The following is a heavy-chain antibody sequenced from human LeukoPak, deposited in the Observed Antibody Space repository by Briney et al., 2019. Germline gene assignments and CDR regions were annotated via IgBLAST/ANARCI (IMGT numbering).Heavy chain of an antibody. V-gene: IGHV4-4*07. CDR3: ARVGSAAAGDRSYYYYYCMDV. CDR2: IYTSGST. Sequence: SETLSLTCTVSGGSISSYYWSWIRQPAGKGLEWIGRIYTSGSTNYNPSLKSRVTMSVDTSRNQFSLKLSSVTAADTAVYYCARVGSAAAGDRSYYYYYCMDVWGKGTTVTVSS. CDR1: GGSISSYY. J-gene: IGHJ6*03. D-gene: IGHD6-13*01.